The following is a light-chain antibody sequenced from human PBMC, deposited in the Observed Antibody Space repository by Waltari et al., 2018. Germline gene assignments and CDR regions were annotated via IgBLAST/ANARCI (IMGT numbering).Light chain of an antibody. CDR1: DSDVGAYDF. V-gene: IGLV2-14*01. Sequence: QSALTQPASVSGSPGQSITISCSGTDSDVGAYDFVSWYQQHPGKAPHLIIYEVSNRPSGISNRVSAVKPDNTASLTISGLHAEDEADYYCSSYTTSSAPGVFGTGTRVTVL. J-gene: IGLJ1*01. CDR2: EVS. CDR3: SSYTTSSAPGV.